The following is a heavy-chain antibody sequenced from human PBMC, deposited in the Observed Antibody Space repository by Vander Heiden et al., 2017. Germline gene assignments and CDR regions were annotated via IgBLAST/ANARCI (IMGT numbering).Heavy chain of an antibody. CDR3: VGNYYDSRGYYFIDS. CDR2: ISTGGST. Sequence: QVQLQESGPGLVRPSETLSLTCAVSGGSMGNYYWTWLRQPAGKALEWLVRISTGGSTNYNPSLKSRVTMSVATSKNQFSLKLTSVTAADTAVYYCVGNYYDSRGYYFIDSWGQGTLVTVS. V-gene: IGHV4-4*07. CDR1: GGSMGNYY. J-gene: IGHJ4*02. D-gene: IGHD3-22*01.